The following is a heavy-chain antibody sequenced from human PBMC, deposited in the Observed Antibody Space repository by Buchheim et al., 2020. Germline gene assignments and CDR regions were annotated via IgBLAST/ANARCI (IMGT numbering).Heavy chain of an antibody. J-gene: IGHJ6*02. V-gene: IGHV4-34*01. CDR2: INHSGST. CDR1: GGSFSGYY. CDR3: AREDDYHYYGMGV. Sequence: QVQLQQWGAGLLKPSETLSLTCAVYGGSFSGYYWSWIRQPPGKGLEWIGEINHSGSTNYNPSLKSRVTISVDTSKNQFSLKLSSVTAADTAVYYCAREDDYHYYGMGVWGQGTT. D-gene: IGHD2-15*01.